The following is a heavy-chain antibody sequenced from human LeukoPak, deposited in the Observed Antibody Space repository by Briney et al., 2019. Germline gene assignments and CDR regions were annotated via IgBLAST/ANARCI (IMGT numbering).Heavy chain of an antibody. CDR3: ARGGSGWFGGFYYFDY. CDR1: GYIFTSYG. D-gene: IGHD6-19*01. Sequence: ASVKVSCKASGYIFTSYGISWVRQAPGQGLEWMGWISAYNGNTNYAQKLQSRVTMTTDTSTTTAYMELRSQRSEDTAVYYCARGGSGWFGGFYYFDYWGQGTLVTVSS. V-gene: IGHV1-18*01. CDR2: ISAYNGNT. J-gene: IGHJ4*02.